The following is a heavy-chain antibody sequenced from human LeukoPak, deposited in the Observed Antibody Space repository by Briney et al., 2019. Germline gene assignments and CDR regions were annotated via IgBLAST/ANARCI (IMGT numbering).Heavy chain of an antibody. D-gene: IGHD3-22*01. Sequence: GASVKVSCKASGYRFTSYYMHWVRQAPGQGLEWMGIINPSDGSTSNAQRFQGRVTLTRDTSTSTVYMELSSLRSEDTAVYYCARGGNYYYDSSGYNDAFDIWGQGTMVTVSS. J-gene: IGHJ3*02. CDR2: INPSDGST. CDR3: ARGGNYYYDSSGYNDAFDI. CDR1: GYRFTSYY. V-gene: IGHV1-46*01.